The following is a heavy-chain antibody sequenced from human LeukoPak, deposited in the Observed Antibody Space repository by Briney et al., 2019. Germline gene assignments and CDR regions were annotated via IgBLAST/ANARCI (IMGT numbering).Heavy chain of an antibody. J-gene: IGHJ4*02. D-gene: IGHD3-9*01. CDR1: GGSISSSNYY. V-gene: IGHV4-39*07. CDR2: IYYSGST. CDR3: ARGWRSIFNIDY. Sequence: SETLSLTCTVSGGSISSSNYYWGWIRQPPGKGLEWIGSIYYSGSTYYNPSLKSRVTISVDTSKNQFSLKLSSVTAADTAVYYCARGWRSIFNIDYWGQGTLVTVSS.